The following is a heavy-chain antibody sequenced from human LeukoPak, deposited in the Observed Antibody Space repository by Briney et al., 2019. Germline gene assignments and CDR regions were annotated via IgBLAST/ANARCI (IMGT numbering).Heavy chain of an antibody. CDR2: IKSKTDGGTT. V-gene: IGHV3-15*01. D-gene: IGHD2-8*01. CDR1: GFTFSNAW. CDR3: AKDSDVLMVYASHFDY. Sequence: GGSLRLSCAASGFTFSNAWMSWVRQAPGKGLEWVGRIKSKTDGGTTDYAAPVKGRFTISRDDSKNTLYLQMNSLRAEDTAVYYCAKDSDVLMVYASHFDYWGQGTLVTVSS. J-gene: IGHJ4*02.